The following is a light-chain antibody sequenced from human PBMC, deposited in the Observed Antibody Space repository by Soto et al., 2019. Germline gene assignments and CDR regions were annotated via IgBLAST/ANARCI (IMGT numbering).Light chain of an antibody. CDR1: SSDVGGYNY. Sequence: QSALTQPASVSGSPGQSITISCTGISSDVGGYNYVSWYQQHPGKAPKLMIYEVSNRPSGISNRFSASKSGNTASLTISGLQAEDEADYYCSSYTSSSTLVFGGGTKLTVL. CDR2: EVS. V-gene: IGLV2-14*01. J-gene: IGLJ2*01. CDR3: SSYTSSSTLV.